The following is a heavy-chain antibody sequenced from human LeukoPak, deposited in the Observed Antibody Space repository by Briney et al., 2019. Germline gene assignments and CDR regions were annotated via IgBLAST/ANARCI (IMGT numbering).Heavy chain of an antibody. CDR3: AGHYMGSYYNHGLDY. CDR1: GDSISSNTYY. V-gene: IGHV4-39*01. J-gene: IGHJ4*02. CDR2: IYYSGTT. D-gene: IGHD3-10*01. Sequence: PSETLSLTCSVSGDSISSNTYYWGWIRQPPGRGLEWIGSIYYSGTTYYNPSLKSRVTISVDTSKNQFSLKLSSVTAADTAVYYCAGHYMGSYYNHGLDYWGQGTLVTVSS.